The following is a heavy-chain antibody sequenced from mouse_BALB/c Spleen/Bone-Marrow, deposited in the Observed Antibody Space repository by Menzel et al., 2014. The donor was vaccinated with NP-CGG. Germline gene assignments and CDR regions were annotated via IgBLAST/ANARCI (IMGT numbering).Heavy chain of an antibody. CDR2: ISSVGSYT. Sequence: DVQLVESGGDLVKPGGSLKLSCAASGFTFSNYGMSWVRQTPDKRLEWVATISSVGSYTYYPDSVKGRFTISRDNAKNTLFLQMSSLKSEDTAMYYCARRGTGTGSYYFDYWGQGTTLTVSS. CDR1: GFTFSNYG. D-gene: IGHD4-1*01. J-gene: IGHJ2*01. V-gene: IGHV5-6*01. CDR3: ARRGTGTGSYYFDY.